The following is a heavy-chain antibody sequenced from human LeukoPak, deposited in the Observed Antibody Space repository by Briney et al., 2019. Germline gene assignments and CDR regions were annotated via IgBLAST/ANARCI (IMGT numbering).Heavy chain of an antibody. D-gene: IGHD4-23*01. CDR2: ISGSSTST. CDR1: GGSISSYY. CDR3: AKARGRVNSLVVVTHAFDS. Sequence: ETLSLTCTVSGGSISSYYWSWIRQPAGKGLEWVSTISGSSTSTYYAESVKGRFTISRENSKNTLYLQMNSLRVEDTAIYYCAKARGRVNSLVVVTHAFDSWGQGTRVTVSS. V-gene: IGHV3-23*01. J-gene: IGHJ5*01.